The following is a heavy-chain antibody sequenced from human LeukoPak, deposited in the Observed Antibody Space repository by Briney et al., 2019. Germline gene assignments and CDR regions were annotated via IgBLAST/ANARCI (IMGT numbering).Heavy chain of an antibody. CDR3: GKWGVTTGLDC. Sequence: GGALRLSRAASGFTSGDAWLGWIRQALGKGLEWVDNISPEGSEKAYVYSVSGRFTISRENALNSKNPQMNRLRAEDSSVYFCGKWGVTTGLDCWGQG. D-gene: IGHD4-17*01. V-gene: IGHV3-7*01. CDR1: GFTSGDAW. CDR2: ISPEGSEK. J-gene: IGHJ1*01.